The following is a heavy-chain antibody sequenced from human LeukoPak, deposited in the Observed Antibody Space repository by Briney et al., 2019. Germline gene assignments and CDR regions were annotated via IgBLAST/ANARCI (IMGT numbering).Heavy chain of an antibody. CDR3: ARQGYSYGYGLDY. J-gene: IGHJ4*02. CDR1: GGSFSGYY. V-gene: IGHV4-59*08. CDR2: IYYSGST. Sequence: SETLSLTSAVYGGSFSGYYWSWIRQPPGKGLEWIGYIYYSGSTNYNPSLKSRVTISVDTSKNQFSLKLSSVTAADTAVYYCARQGYSYGYGLDYWGQGTLVTVSS. D-gene: IGHD5-18*01.